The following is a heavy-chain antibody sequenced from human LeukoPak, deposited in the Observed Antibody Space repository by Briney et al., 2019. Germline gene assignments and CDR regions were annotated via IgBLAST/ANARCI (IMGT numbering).Heavy chain of an antibody. CDR3: RISDLDAFDI. CDR1: GGSFSGYY. Sequence: SETLSLTCAVYGGSFSGYYWSWIRQPPGKGLEWIGEINHSGSTNYNPSLKSRVTISVDTSKNQFSLKLSSVTAADTAVDYCRISDLDAFDIWGQGTMVTVSS. D-gene: IGHD2-21*01. V-gene: IGHV4-34*01. CDR2: INHSGST. J-gene: IGHJ3*02.